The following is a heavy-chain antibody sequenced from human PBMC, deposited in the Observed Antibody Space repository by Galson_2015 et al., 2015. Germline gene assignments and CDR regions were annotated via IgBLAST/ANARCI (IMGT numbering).Heavy chain of an antibody. Sequence: SLRLSCAASGFTFSNYGMHWVRQAPGKGLEWVAVLSYDESNKYYADSVKGRFTISRDNSKNTLYLQMNSLRPEDTAVYYCAKDLTRYCSGGSCDNFDYWGQGTLATVSS. V-gene: IGHV3-30*18. CDR1: GFTFSNYG. CDR3: AKDLTRYCSGGSCDNFDY. J-gene: IGHJ4*02. CDR2: LSYDESNK. D-gene: IGHD2-15*01.